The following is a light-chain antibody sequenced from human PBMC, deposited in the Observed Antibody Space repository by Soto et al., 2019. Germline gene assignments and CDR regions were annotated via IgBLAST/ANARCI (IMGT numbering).Light chain of an antibody. Sequence: IQLTQSPSSLSASVGDRVTITCRASRGISSYLAWYQQKPGKAPKLLIYAASTLQSGVPSRFSGSGSGTEFTLTISSRQPEYFAPYYCQPRPSHPETFGHGTRL. CDR2: AAS. CDR1: RGISSY. V-gene: IGKV1-9*01. J-gene: IGKJ5*01. CDR3: QPRPSHPET.